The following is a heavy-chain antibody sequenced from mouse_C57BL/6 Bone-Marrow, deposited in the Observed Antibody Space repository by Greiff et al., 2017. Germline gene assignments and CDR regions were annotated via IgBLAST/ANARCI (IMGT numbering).Heavy chain of an antibody. V-gene: IGHV1-50*01. CDR1: GYTFTSYW. J-gene: IGHJ3*01. Sequence: QVQLQQPGAELVKPGASVKLSCKASGYTFTSYWMQWVKQRPGQGLEWIGAIDPSDSYTNYNQKFKGKATLTVDTSSSTVYMQLSSLTSEDSAVYYCARGQRVRSPWFAYWGKGTLVTVSA. CDR3: ARGQRVRSPWFAY. CDR2: IDPSDSYT. D-gene: IGHD5-1*01.